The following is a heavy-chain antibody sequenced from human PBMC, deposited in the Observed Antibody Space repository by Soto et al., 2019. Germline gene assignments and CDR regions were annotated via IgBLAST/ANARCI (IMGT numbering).Heavy chain of an antibody. V-gene: IGHV3-15*01. Sequence: GGSLRLSCAASGFTFSNAWIIFFRHAPFKWLEWVVRIKSKTDGGTTDYAAPVKGRFTISRDDSKNTLYLQMNSLKTEDTAVYYCTTYYDSSGYLQYYFDYWGQGTLVTVSS. CDR2: IKSKTDGGTT. D-gene: IGHD3-22*01. J-gene: IGHJ4*02. CDR3: TTYYDSSGYLQYYFDY. CDR1: GFTFSNAW.